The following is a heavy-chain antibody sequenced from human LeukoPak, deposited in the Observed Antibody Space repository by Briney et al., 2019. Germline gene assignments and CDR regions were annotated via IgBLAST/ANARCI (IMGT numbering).Heavy chain of an antibody. Sequence: SETLSLTCTVSGGSISSGDYYWSWIRQPPGKGLEWIGYIYYSGSTYYNPSLKSRVTISVDTSKNQFSLKLSSVTAADTAVYYCARGRRRDWFGPWGQGTLVTVSS. CDR1: GGSISSGDYY. D-gene: IGHD6-25*01. CDR2: IYYSGST. J-gene: IGHJ5*02. V-gene: IGHV4-30-4*08. CDR3: ARGRRRDWFGP.